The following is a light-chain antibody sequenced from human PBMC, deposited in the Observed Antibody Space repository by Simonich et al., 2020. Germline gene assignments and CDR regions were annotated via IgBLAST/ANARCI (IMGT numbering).Light chain of an antibody. CDR1: SRYVGGYNY. Sequence: QSARTQPASVSGAPGQSLTISCTGTSRYVGGYNYVSWYQQHPGKAPKLMNYDVSKRPSGVSNRFSGSKSGNTASLTISGLQAEDEADYYCSSYTSSSTYVVFGGGTKLTVL. CDR2: DVS. CDR3: SSYTSSSTYVV. V-gene: IGLV2-14*01. J-gene: IGLJ2*01.